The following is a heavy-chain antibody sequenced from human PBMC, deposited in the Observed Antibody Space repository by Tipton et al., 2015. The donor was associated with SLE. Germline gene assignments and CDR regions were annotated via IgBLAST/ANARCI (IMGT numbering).Heavy chain of an antibody. Sequence: QSGPEVKKPGASVKVSCTASGYTFSSNYIHWVRQAPGQGLEWMGIVNPDTGGTSYAQRFQGRVTMTTDTSTSTAYMELRSLRSDDTAVYYCALSSVAATQAYWGQGTLVTVSS. CDR2: VNPDTGGT. J-gene: IGHJ4*02. CDR1: GYTFSSNY. D-gene: IGHD6-13*01. CDR3: ALSSVAATQAY. V-gene: IGHV1-46*01.